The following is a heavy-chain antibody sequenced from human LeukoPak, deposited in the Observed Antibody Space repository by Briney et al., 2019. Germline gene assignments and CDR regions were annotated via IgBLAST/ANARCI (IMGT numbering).Heavy chain of an antibody. D-gene: IGHD6-6*01. Sequence: PGGSLRLSCAAAGFTFSSYWMSWVRQAPGKGLEWVANIKQDGSEKYYVDSVKGRFTISRDNAKNSLYLQMNSLRAEDTAVYYCARGRPRGAFDIWGQGTMVTVSS. V-gene: IGHV3-7*01. CDR2: IKQDGSEK. J-gene: IGHJ3*02. CDR1: GFTFSSYW. CDR3: ARGRPRGAFDI.